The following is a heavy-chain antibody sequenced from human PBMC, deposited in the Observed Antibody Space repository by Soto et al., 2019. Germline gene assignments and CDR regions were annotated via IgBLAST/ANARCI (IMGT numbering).Heavy chain of an antibody. V-gene: IGHV4-59*01. Sequence: LSLTCTVSGGSISSYYWSWIRQPPGKGLEWIGYIYYSGSTNYNPSLKSRVTISVDTSKNQFSLKLSSVTAADTAVYYCARDEGYYGPFDYWGQGTLVTVSS. CDR2: IYYSGST. D-gene: IGHD3-22*01. CDR1: GGSISSYY. CDR3: ARDEGYYGPFDY. J-gene: IGHJ4*02.